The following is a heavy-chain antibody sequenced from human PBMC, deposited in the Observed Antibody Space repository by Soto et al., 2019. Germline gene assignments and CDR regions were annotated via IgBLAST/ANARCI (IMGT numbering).Heavy chain of an antibody. D-gene: IGHD3-10*01. J-gene: IGHJ6*02. CDR2: ISWNSGSI. Sequence: GGSLRLSCAASGFTLDDYAMHWVRQAPGKGLEWVSGISWNSGSIGYADSVKGRFTISRDNAKNSLYLQMNSLRAEDTALYYCAKVLLWFGEPNYYYYYGMDVWGQGTTVTVSS. V-gene: IGHV3-9*01. CDR1: GFTLDDYA. CDR3: AKVLLWFGEPNYYYYYGMDV.